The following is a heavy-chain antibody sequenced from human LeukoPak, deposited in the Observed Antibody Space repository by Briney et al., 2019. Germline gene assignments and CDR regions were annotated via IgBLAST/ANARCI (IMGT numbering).Heavy chain of an antibody. J-gene: IGHJ6*03. CDR2: ISSSSSYI. Sequence: GGSLRLSCAASGFTFSSYSMNWVRQAPGKGLEWVSSISSSSSYIYYADSVKGRFTISRDNAKNSLYLQMNSLRAEDTAVYYCARASGASSSWYLGLYYYYMDVWGKGTTVTVFS. D-gene: IGHD6-13*01. V-gene: IGHV3-21*01. CDR3: ARASGASSSWYLGLYYYYMDV. CDR1: GFTFSSYS.